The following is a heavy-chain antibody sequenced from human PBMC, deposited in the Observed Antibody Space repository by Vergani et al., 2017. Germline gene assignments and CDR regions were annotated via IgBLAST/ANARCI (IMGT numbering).Heavy chain of an antibody. CDR3: ARVDTQVPATSHFPHMDV. CDR1: GGSISSGDHC. Sequence: QVQLQESGPGVVKPSQTLSLTCAISGGSISSGDHCWTWIRQRPGKGLDWIGYIFYSGTIYDSQSIRSRLTIHVDTSQNQFSLNLRSVTAADTAVYYCARVDTQVPATSHFPHMDVRGKGTNVVVPS. J-gene: IGHJ6*03. CDR2: IFYSGTI. D-gene: IGHD2-2*01. V-gene: IGHV4-31*11.